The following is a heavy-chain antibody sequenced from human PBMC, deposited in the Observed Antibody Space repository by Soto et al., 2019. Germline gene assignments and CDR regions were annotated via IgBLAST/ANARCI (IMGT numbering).Heavy chain of an antibody. D-gene: IGHD5-12*01. CDR3: VRVLYDSGVVDF. J-gene: IGHJ4*02. CDR1: GFTFRGDA. V-gene: IGHV3-23*01. CDR2: ISGSGEMT. Sequence: EVQLLESGGDLVQPGGSLRLACAASGFTFRGDAMSWVRQAPGKGLEWVSSISGSGEMTHYAESVKGRFTISRDNSKNAVYLQMNSLRVEDTGVYSCVRVLYDSGVVDFWGQGSLITVS.